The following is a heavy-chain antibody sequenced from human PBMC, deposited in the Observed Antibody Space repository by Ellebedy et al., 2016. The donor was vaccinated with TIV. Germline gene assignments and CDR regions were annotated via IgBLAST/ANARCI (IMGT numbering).Heavy chain of an antibody. CDR3: ARDNYYDPLDV. CDR1: GFTVSSNY. J-gene: IGHJ3*01. D-gene: IGHD3-22*01. V-gene: IGHV3-53*01. CDR2: ISGGGGTT. Sequence: GESLKISCAASGFTVSSNYMSWVRQVPGKGLEWVSFISGGGGTTFYADSVKGRFTISRDNSKNTLHLEMSSLRADDTAVYYCARDNYYDPLDVWGQGTMVTVSS.